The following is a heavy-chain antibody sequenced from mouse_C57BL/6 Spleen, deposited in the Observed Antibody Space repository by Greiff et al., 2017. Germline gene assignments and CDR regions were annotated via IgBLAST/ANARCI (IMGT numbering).Heavy chain of an antibody. Sequence: VQLQQSGPELVKPGASVKISCKASGYSFTGYYMHWVKQSHGNILDWIGYIYPYNGVSSYNQKFKGKATLTVDKSSSTAYMELRSLTSEDSAVYYCANGVTTVVPYGFDYWGQGTTLTVSS. CDR1: GYSFTGYY. V-gene: IGHV1-31*01. CDR3: ANGVTTVVPYGFDY. D-gene: IGHD1-1*01. CDR2: IYPYNGVS. J-gene: IGHJ2*01.